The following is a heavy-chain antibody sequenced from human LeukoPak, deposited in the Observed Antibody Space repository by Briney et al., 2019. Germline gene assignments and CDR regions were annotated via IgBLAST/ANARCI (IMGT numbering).Heavy chain of an antibody. J-gene: IGHJ6*02. V-gene: IGHV4-39*01. D-gene: IGHD6-13*01. CDR2: IYYSGST. CDR3: ARLSSSWYNYYYGMDV. CDR1: GGSISSSSYY. Sequence: PSETLSLTCTVSGGSISSSSYYWGWIRQPPGKGLEWIGSIYYSGSTYYNPSLKSRVTISVDTSKNQFSLKLSSVTAADTAVYYCARLSSSWYNYYYGMDVWGQGTTVTVSS.